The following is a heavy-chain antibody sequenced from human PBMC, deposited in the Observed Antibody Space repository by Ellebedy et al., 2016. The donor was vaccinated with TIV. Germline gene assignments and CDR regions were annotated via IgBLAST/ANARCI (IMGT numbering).Heavy chain of an antibody. V-gene: IGHV4-34*01. J-gene: IGHJ4*02. Sequence: MPGGSLRLSCAVSGGSFSGYFWSWIRQPPGKGLEWIGEINYIGSTTYNPSLKSRVTISVDTSKNQFSLKLSSVTAAETAVYYCARLMVRGFISAWGQGTLVAVSS. CDR2: INYIGST. CDR3: ARLMVRGFISA. CDR1: GGSFSGYF. D-gene: IGHD3-10*01.